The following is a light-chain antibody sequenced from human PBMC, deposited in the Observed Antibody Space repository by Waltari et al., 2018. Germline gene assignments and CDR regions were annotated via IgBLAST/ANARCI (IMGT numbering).Light chain of an antibody. V-gene: IGLV3-1*01. Sequence: SYELAQPPSVSVSPGQKASITCSGDKLGDKSASWSQQKPGQSPVVVIYSDTERPSGSPERCSGSNSGNTATLTISGTQTMDEADYYCQAWDSSTAVFGGGTKLTVL. CDR3: QAWDSSTAV. CDR2: SDT. J-gene: IGLJ2*01. CDR1: KLGDKS.